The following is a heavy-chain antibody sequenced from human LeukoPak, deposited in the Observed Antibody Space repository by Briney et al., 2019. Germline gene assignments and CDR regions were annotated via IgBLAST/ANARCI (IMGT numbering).Heavy chain of an antibody. Sequence: GGSLRLSCAASGFTFSDYSMNWVRQAPGKGLEWVSYISSSSSTIYYADSVKGRFTISRDNAKNSLYLQMNSLRAEDTAVYYCARRILQAMVRGVTSPADYWGQGTLVTVSS. D-gene: IGHD3-10*01. V-gene: IGHV3-48*01. J-gene: IGHJ4*02. CDR1: GFTFSDYS. CDR3: ARRILQAMVRGVTSPADY. CDR2: ISSSSSTI.